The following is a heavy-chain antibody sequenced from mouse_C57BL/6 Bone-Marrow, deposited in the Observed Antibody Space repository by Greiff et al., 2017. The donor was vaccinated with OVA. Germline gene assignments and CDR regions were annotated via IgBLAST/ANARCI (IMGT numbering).Heavy chain of an antibody. V-gene: IGHV1-81*01. D-gene: IGHD2-5*01. CDR2: IYPRSGNT. J-gene: IGHJ4*01. CDR3: ARDSNYAMDY. Sequence: QVHVKQSGAELVRPGASVKLSCKASGYTFTSYGISWVKQRPGQGLEWIGEIYPRSGNTYYNEKFKGKATLTADKSSSTAYMELSSLTSEDSAVYFCARDSNYAMDYWGQGTSVTVSA. CDR1: GYTFTSYG.